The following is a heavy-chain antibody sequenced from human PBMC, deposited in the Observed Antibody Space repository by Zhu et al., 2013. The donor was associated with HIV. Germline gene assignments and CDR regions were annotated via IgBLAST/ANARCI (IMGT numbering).Heavy chain of an antibody. CDR1: GGTFSSYA. D-gene: IGHD2-2*02. CDR3: ARSTSRVVVPAAISHYGMDV. J-gene: IGHJ6*02. CDR2: IIPIFGTA. V-gene: IGHV1-69*01. Sequence: QVQLVQSGAEVKKPGSSVKVSCKASGGTFSSYAISWVRQAPGQGLEWMGGIIPIFGTANYAQKFQGRVMITADESTSTAYMELSSLRSEDTAVYYCARSTSRVVVPAAISHYGMDVWGQGTTVTVSS.